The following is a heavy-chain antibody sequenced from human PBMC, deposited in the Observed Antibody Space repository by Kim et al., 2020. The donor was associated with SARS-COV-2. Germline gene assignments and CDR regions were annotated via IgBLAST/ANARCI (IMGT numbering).Heavy chain of an antibody. Sequence: SETLSLTCTVSGGSISSGGYYWSWNRQHPGKGLEWIGYIYYSGSTYYNPSLKSRVTISVDTSKNQFSLKLSSVTAADTAVYYCARAGAATEPLRWFDPWGQGTLVTVSS. J-gene: IGHJ5*01. CDR3: ARAGAATEPLRWFDP. D-gene: IGHD6-13*01. CDR2: IYYSGST. CDR1: GGSISSGGYY. V-gene: IGHV4-31*03.